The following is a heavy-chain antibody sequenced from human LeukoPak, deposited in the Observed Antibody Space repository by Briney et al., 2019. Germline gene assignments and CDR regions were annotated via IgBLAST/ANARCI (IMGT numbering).Heavy chain of an antibody. CDR1: GLTFYAYA. CDR3: VPLTWSPVNY. Sequence: GGSLRLSCAASGLTFYAYAMSWVRQAPGKGLEWVSGISAPGGSTHYADSVKGRFTISRDNSKNTLFLQMYSLRAEDTAVYYCVPLTWSPVNYWGQGTLVTVSS. D-gene: IGHD4-17*01. V-gene: IGHV3-23*01. CDR2: ISAPGGST. J-gene: IGHJ4*02.